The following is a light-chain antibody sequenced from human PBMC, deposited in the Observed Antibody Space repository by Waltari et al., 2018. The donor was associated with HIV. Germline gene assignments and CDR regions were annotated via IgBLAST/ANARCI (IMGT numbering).Light chain of an antibody. V-gene: IGLV2-8*01. J-gene: IGLJ1*01. CDR2: EVS. CDR1: SSDVGGYNY. CDR3: SSYAGSNNFV. Sequence: QSALTQPPSASGSPGQPVTISCTGTSSDVGGYNYVSWYQQHPGKAPKLMIYEVSKRPSGVPDRFSGSKSGNTASLTVSGLQPEDEADYYCSSYAGSNNFVFGTGTKVTVL.